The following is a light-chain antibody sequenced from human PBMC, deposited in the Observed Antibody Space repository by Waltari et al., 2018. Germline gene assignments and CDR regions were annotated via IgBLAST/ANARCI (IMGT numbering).Light chain of an antibody. CDR1: QSVGIS. V-gene: IGKV3-11*01. Sequence: EIVLTQSPATLSLSPGERATLSCRASQSVGISLAWYQQKPGQAPRLLIYDASNRATGIPVRFSSSGSGTDFTLTISSLEPEDFAVYYCQQRSKWPLTFGQGTKVEIK. CDR3: QQRSKWPLT. CDR2: DAS. J-gene: IGKJ1*01.